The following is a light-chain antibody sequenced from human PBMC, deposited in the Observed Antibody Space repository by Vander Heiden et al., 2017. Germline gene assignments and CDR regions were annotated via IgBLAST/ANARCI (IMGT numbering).Light chain of an antibody. V-gene: IGLV1-47*01. CDR1: TSNIGTIY. Sequence: QSVLTQPRSAPGAPGQRVTIPCPGSTSNIGTIYVCWYQHLPGPAPNLHIFMNDQRPLGVPGRFSCSNSATSASPTISRLRSDDEGDYYCSAWDGGMNGRWVFGGGTKLSVL. CDR2: MND. CDR3: SAWDGGMNGRWV. J-gene: IGLJ3*02.